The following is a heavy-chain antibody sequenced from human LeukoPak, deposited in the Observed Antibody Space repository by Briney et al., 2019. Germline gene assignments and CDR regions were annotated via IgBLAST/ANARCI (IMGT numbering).Heavy chain of an antibody. CDR3: TTDLVVATIS. Sequence: GGSLRLSCAASGFTFSNAWTSWVRQAAGKGLEWVGRIKSKTDGGTTDYAAPVNGRFTISRDDSKNTLYLQMNSLKTENTAVYYCTTDLVVATISWGQGTLVTVSS. V-gene: IGHV3-15*01. J-gene: IGHJ4*02. CDR2: IKSKTDGGTT. D-gene: IGHD5-12*01. CDR1: GFTFSNAW.